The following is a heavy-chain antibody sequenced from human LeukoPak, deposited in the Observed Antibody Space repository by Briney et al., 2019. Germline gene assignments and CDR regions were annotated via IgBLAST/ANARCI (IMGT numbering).Heavy chain of an antibody. D-gene: IGHD3-22*01. CDR1: GFTFSDYY. CDR3: ARDPFYDSSAYPT. V-gene: IGHV3-23*01. CDR2: LSGSGAGT. Sequence: GGSLRLSCAASGFTFSDYYMSWIRQAPGKGLEWVSALSGSGAGTYYADSVKGRFTISRDNSKNTLYLQMNSLRAEDTAVYYCARDPFYDSSAYPTWGQGTLVTVSS. J-gene: IGHJ5*02.